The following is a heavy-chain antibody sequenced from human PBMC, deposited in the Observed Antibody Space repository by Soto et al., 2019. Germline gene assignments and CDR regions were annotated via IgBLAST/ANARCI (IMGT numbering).Heavy chain of an antibody. CDR3: ARGLGYSSSSWFDY. D-gene: IGHD6-6*01. V-gene: IGHV4-4*02. CDR2: IYHSGST. Sequence: PSETLSLTCGVSGGSISSSNWWSWVRQPPGKGLEWIGEIYHSGSTNYNPSLKSRVTISVDKSKNQFSLKLSSVTAADTAVYYCARGLGYSSSSWFDYWGQGTLVTVSS. CDR1: GGSISSSNW. J-gene: IGHJ4*02.